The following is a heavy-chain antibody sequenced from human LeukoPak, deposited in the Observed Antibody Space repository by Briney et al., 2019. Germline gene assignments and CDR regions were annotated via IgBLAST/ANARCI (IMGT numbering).Heavy chain of an antibody. CDR2: ISSSTNTI. D-gene: IGHD4/OR15-4a*01. V-gene: IGHV3-48*02. J-gene: IGHJ3*01. Sequence: GGSLTLSCAVSVFTLSSYPMQCLRQAPGKGLEWVSYISSSTNTIYCADSVKGRFTISRDNAKNSLFLQMNSLRDEDKAVYYCARVSCGANDDGVNTWGQGTMVTVSS. CDR3: ARVSCGANDDGVNT. CDR1: VFTLSSYP.